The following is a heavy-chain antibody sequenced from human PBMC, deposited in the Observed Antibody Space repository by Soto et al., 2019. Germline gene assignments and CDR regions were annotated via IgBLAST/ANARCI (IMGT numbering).Heavy chain of an antibody. Sequence: HPGGSLRLSCKASGFTFSGYSMDWVRQAPGRGLEWIAYISGGGVPVYYADSVKGRFTISRDNAKNSLYLQMNRLRDEDTAIYYCVRGRANYYFDFWGQGALVTVSS. CDR2: ISGGGVPV. CDR1: GFTFSGYS. D-gene: IGHD1-1*01. V-gene: IGHV3-48*02. J-gene: IGHJ4*02. CDR3: VRGRANYYFDF.